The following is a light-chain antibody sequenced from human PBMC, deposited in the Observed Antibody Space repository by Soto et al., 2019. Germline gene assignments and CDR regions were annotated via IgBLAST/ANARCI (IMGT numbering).Light chain of an antibody. V-gene: IGLV2-14*01. CDR2: DVS. CDR1: SGDVGGYDY. CDR3: GSYTSSSTVV. J-gene: IGLJ2*01. Sequence: QSALTQPASVSGSPGQSITISCTGTSGDVGGYDYVSWYQQHPGKAPKLIIYDVSSRPSGVSNRFSGSKSGNTASLTISGLQAEDEADYNCGSYTSSSTVVFGGGTKLTVL.